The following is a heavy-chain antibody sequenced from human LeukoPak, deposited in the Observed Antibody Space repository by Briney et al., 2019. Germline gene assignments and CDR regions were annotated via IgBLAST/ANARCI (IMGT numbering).Heavy chain of an antibody. CDR3: ARDLSYFSFDD. CDR1: GFTFSSHG. J-gene: IGHJ6*02. CDR2: ISPDGSKK. Sequence: PGESLRLSCAASGFTFSSHGMNWVRQAPGKGLEWVAGISPDGSKKYYVDAVKGRFTISRDNSKNTPYLQMNSLRVEDTAMYYCARDLSYFSFDDWGQGTTVTVSS. V-gene: IGHV3-33*01. D-gene: IGHD2-21*01.